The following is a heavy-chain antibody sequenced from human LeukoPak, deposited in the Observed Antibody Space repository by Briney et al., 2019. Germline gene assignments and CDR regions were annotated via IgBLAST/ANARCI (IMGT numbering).Heavy chain of an antibody. V-gene: IGHV4-59*01. CDR2: IYYSGST. D-gene: IGHD3-22*01. J-gene: IGHJ5*02. CDR3: AVDSSGYYSARFDP. CDR1: GGSISSYY. Sequence: PSETLSLTCTVSGGSISSYYWSWIRQPPGKGLEWIGYIYYSGSTNYNPSLKSRVTISVDTSKNQFSLKLSSVTAADTAVYYCAVDSSGYYSARFDPWGQGTLVTVSS.